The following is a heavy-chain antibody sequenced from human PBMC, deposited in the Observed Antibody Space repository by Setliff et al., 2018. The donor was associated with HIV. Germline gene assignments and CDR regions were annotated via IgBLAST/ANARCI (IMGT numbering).Heavy chain of an antibody. CDR3: ARGPHKYCSVTNCMYDL. CDR1: GFTFSGSA. D-gene: IGHD2-15*01. Sequence: PGGSLRLSCAASGFTFSGSAMHWVRQASGKGLEWVGHIRSKANNYATAYAASVKGRFTISRDDSKGIAYLQMDSLKNEDTAVYYCARGPHKYCSVTNCMYDLWGQGTLVTVSS. V-gene: IGHV3-73*01. J-gene: IGHJ4*02. CDR2: IRSKANNYAT.